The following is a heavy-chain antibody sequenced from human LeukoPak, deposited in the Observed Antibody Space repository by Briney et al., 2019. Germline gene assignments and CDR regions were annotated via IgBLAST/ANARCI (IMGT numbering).Heavy chain of an antibody. D-gene: IGHD3-9*01. CDR3: ARSPHILTGENFDY. CDR2: IKPNHGDT. J-gene: IGHJ4*02. Sequence: ASVKLSCKASGYTFTGYYMHWVRQAPGQGLEWMGWIKPNHGDTNYAQTFQDRVTMTRDTSISTAYMHLSRLRSDDTAVYYCARSPHILTGENFDYWGQGTLLTVSS. CDR1: GYTFTGYY. V-gene: IGHV1-2*02.